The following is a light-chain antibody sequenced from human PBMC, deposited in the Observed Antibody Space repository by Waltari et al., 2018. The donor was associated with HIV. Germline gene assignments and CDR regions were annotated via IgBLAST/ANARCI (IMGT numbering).Light chain of an antibody. Sequence: QSALTQPASVSGSPGQSITISCTGTSSDIGSYNLVSWYQQHPDKAPKVMSYEVNKRHSGVSNRFFGFKSGNTASLTISGLQAEDEADYHCSSYVGSGALWLFGGGTKLTVL. CDR1: SSDIGSYNL. V-gene: IGLV2-23*02. CDR2: EVN. CDR3: SSYVGSGALWL. J-gene: IGLJ3*02.